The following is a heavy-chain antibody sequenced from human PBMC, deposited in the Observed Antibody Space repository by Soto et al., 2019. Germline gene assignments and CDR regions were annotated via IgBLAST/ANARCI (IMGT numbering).Heavy chain of an antibody. V-gene: IGHV3-7*03. CDR1: GFTFRAYL. CDR3: VKVRGGFYTYYFDY. Sequence: PGGSLRLSCAASGFTFRAYLMSWVRQAPGKGLDWVANINQDGSVEYYADSVQGRLTISRDNAKNSLYLHMNSLRAEDTAIYYCVKVRGGFYTYYFDYWGQGTLVTVSS. CDR2: INQDGSVE. D-gene: IGHD3-10*01. J-gene: IGHJ4*02.